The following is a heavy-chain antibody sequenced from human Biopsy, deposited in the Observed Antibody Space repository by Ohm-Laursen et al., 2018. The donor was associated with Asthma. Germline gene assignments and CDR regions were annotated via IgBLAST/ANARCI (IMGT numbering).Heavy chain of an antibody. J-gene: IGHJ4*02. Sequence: SLRLSCAASGFTFSNYAMSWVRQAPGKGLEWVSVIYSGGISHTADSVRGRFTISRDFSKNTLHLQMHSLRVEDTAVYYCARGGSSGWSHYYFDYWGQGTLVTVSS. V-gene: IGHV3-23*03. CDR2: IYSGGIS. CDR3: ARGGSSGWSHYYFDY. CDR1: GFTFSNYA. D-gene: IGHD6-19*01.